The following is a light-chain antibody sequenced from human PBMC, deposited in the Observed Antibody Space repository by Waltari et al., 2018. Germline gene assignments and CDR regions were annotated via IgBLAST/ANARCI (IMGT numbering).Light chain of an antibody. V-gene: IGLV3-9*01. J-gene: IGLJ3*02. CDR1: NIGSTN. CDR3: QVWDSSNVV. CDR2: RDT. Sequence: SYDLTQPRSVSVALGQTAKITCGGNNIGSTNVHWYQQRPGQAPVVVIYRDTNRPSGIPDRFSGSNSGNTATLTISRAQAVDEADYYCQVWDSSNVVFGGGATLTVL.